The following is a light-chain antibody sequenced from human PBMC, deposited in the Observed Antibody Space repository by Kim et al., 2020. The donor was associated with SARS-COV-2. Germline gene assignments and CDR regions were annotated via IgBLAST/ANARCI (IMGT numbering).Light chain of an antibody. CDR1: SGSIARNF. V-gene: IGLV6-57*03. CDR3: QSYDDSDQV. CDR2: EDD. J-gene: IGLJ3*02. Sequence: GKTVTISCTRSSGSIARNFVQWYRQRPGSAPTTVIYEDDQRPSGVPDRFSGSIDSSSNSASLTISGLKTEDEADYYCQSYDDSDQVFGGGTQLTVL.